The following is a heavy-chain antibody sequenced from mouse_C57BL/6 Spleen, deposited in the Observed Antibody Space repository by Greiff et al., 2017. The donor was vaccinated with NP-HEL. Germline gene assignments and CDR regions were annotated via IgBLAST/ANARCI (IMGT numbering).Heavy chain of an antibody. J-gene: IGHJ2*01. CDR3: ARLLLRTDYFDD. CDR2: IHPNSGST. CDR1: GYTFTSYW. Sequence: QVQLQQPGAELVKPGASVKLSCKASGYTFTSYWMHWVKQRPGQGLEWIGMIHPNSGSTNYNEKFKSKATLTVDKSSSTAYMQRSSLTAEDSAVYYCARLLLRTDYFDDWGQGTTLTVSS. D-gene: IGHD1-1*01. V-gene: IGHV1-64*01.